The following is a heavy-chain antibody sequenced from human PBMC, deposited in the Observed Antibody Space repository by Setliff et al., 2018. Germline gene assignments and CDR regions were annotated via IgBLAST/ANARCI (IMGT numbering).Heavy chain of an antibody. CDR2: IYYSGST. J-gene: IGHJ4*02. CDR3: ARGRRTTVTH. Sequence: SETLSLTCTVSGGSISSHYWSWIRQPPGKGLEWIGSIYYSGSTNYNPSLKSRVTISVDTSKNQFSLKLSSVTAADTAVYYCARGRRTTVTHWGQGTLVTSPQ. D-gene: IGHD4-17*01. CDR1: GGSISSHY. V-gene: IGHV4-59*11.